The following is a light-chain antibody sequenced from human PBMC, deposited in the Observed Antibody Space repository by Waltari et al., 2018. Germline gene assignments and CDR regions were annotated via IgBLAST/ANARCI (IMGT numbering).Light chain of an antibody. Sequence: QSALTQPASVSGSPVQSITISCTGTSSDVGSYKFVSWYQQSPGKAPKFLIYEVTKRPSGVSNRFSCSKSGNTASLTISGLQAEDEADYYCCSYAGDRTFVFGTGTKVTVL. CDR2: EVT. CDR1: SSDVGSYKF. V-gene: IGLV2-23*02. J-gene: IGLJ1*01. CDR3: CSYAGDRTFV.